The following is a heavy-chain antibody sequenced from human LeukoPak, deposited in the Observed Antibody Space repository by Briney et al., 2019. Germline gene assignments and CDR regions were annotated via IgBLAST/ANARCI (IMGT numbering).Heavy chain of an antibody. V-gene: IGHV4-59*11. CDR1: GGSISSHF. Sequence: PSETLSLTCTVSGGSISSHFWSWVRQPPGKGLERIGSIYYTGSTNYNPSLKSRITMSVDTSKNQFSLKLSSVTAADMAVYYCARSYNSGSYYPYYFDYWGQGTLVTVSS. CDR3: ARSYNSGSYYPYYFDY. J-gene: IGHJ4*02. D-gene: IGHD3-10*01. CDR2: IYYTGST.